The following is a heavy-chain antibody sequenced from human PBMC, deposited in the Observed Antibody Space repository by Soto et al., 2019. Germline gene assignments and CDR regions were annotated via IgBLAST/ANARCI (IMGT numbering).Heavy chain of an antibody. Sequence: GGSLRLSCAASGFTFNDYYMSWIRQTPGKGLEWISYISSSGNTIYYADSVKGRFAISRDNAKNSLYLQMNSLRAEDTAVYYCARFKGSCSGGGCFSFFAIDCWGQGTLVTVSS. CDR1: GFTFNDYY. CDR2: ISSSGNTI. CDR3: ARFKGSCSGGGCFSFFAIDC. J-gene: IGHJ4*02. V-gene: IGHV3-11*01. D-gene: IGHD2-15*01.